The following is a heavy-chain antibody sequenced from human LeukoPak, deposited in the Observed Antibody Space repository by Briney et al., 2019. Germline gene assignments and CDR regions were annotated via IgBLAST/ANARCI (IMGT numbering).Heavy chain of an antibody. CDR2: ISYDGSNK. J-gene: IGHJ4*02. V-gene: IGHV3-30*04. D-gene: IGHD1-26*01. CDR3: ARGGEWELLPDFDY. Sequence: PGGSLRLSCAASGFTFSSYAMSWVRQAPGKGLEWVAVISYDGSNKYYADSVKGRFTISRDNSKNTLYPQMNSLRAEDTAVYYCARGGEWELLPDFDYWGQGTLVTVSS. CDR1: GFTFSSYA.